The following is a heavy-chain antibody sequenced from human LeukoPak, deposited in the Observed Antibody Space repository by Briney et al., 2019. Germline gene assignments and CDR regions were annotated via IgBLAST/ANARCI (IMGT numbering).Heavy chain of an antibody. CDR1: GGSISSYY. CDR2: IYYSGST. J-gene: IGHJ4*02. V-gene: IGHV4-59*01. CDR3: ARDTLASGSYYN. Sequence: SETLSLTCTVSGGSISSYYWSWIRQPPGKGLEWIGYIYYSGSTNYNPSLKSRVTISVDTSKNQFSLKLSSVTAADTAVHYCARDTLASGSYYNWGQGTLVTVSS. D-gene: IGHD3-10*01.